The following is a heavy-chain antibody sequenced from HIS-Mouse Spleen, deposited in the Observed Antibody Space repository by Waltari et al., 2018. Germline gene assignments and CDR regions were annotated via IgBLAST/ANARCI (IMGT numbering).Heavy chain of an antibody. J-gene: IGHJ4*01. CDR3: AKDKHHAFDY. V-gene: IGHV3-30*18. CDR2: ISYDGSNK. Sequence: QVQLLDSGGGVVQPGRSLRLSCAASGFTFSSYGMHWVRQAPGKGLEWVAVISYDGSNKYYADSVKGRFTISRDNSKNTLYLQMNSLRAEDTAVYYCAKDKHHAFDYW. CDR1: GFTFSSYG.